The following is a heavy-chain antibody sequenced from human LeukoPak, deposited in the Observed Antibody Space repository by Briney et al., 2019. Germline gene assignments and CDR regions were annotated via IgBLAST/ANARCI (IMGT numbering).Heavy chain of an antibody. D-gene: IGHD3-10*01. V-gene: IGHV3-7*01. CDR3: ARVGAGENPYYYYYYMDV. Sequence: GGSLRLSCAASGFTFSNYWMSWVRQAPGKGLEWVANINQDGSEKHYVASVEGRFTISRDNAKNSLFVQMNSLRAEDTAVYYCARVGAGENPYYYYYYMDVWGKGTTVTISS. CDR2: INQDGSEK. CDR1: GFTFSNYW. J-gene: IGHJ6*03.